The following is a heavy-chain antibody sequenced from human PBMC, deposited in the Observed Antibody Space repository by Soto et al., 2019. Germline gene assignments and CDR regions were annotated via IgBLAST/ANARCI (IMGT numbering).Heavy chain of an antibody. CDR2: MNQDGSEI. CDR3: ARGRSLLWFGEP. V-gene: IGHV3-7*01. CDR1: GFTFSSYL. Sequence: EVQLVESGGGLVQPGGSLKLSCAASGFTFSSYLMSWVRQAPGKGLEWVANMNQDGSEIYYVDSVRGRFTISRDNAENSLYLQRNSLRAEDTAVYYCARGRSLLWFGEPRGQGTLVTVSS. J-gene: IGHJ4*02. D-gene: IGHD3-10*01.